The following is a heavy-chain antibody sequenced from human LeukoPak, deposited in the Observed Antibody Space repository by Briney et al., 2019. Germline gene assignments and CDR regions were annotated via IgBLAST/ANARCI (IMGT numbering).Heavy chain of an antibody. CDR3: ASATYYYGFRRDNNWFDP. J-gene: IGHJ5*02. CDR1: GGTFSSYA. D-gene: IGHD3-10*01. V-gene: IGHV1-69*06. CDR2: TIPIFGTA. Sequence: GASVKVSCKASGGTFSSYAISWVRQAPGQGVEWMGGTIPIFGTANYAQKFQGRVTITADKSTSTAYMELSSLRSEDTAVYYCASATYYYGFRRDNNWFDPWGQGTLVTVSS.